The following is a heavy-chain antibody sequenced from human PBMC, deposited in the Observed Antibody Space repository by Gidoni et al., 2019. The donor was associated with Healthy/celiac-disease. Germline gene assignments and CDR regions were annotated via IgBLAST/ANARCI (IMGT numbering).Heavy chain of an antibody. J-gene: IGHJ4*02. CDR1: RGSFSASD. CDR2: INHRGST. Sequence: QVQLQQSRAGLLKPSETLSLTRAVYRGSFSASDRSWIRQPPGKGLEWLGEINHRGSTHYNPSLKSRVTISVDTSKNQFSLKLSSVTAADTAVYYCARGLGPYSSSWYGDRGFDYWGQGTLVTVSS. CDR3: ARGLGPYSSSWYGDRGFDY. V-gene: IGHV4-34*01. D-gene: IGHD6-13*01.